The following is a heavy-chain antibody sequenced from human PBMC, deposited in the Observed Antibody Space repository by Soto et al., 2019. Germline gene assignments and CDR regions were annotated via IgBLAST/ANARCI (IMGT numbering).Heavy chain of an antibody. CDR3: ASFYDCSSTSCYTGDYYYYGMDV. CDR1: GYTLTELS. CDR2: FDPEDGET. Sequence: ASVKVSCKVSGYTLTELSMHWVRQAPGKGLEWMGGFDPEDGETIYAQKFQGRVTMTEDTSTDTAYMELSSLRSEDTAVYYCASFYDCSSTSCYTGDYYYYGMDVWGQGTTVTVSS. V-gene: IGHV1-24*01. D-gene: IGHD2-2*02. J-gene: IGHJ6*02.